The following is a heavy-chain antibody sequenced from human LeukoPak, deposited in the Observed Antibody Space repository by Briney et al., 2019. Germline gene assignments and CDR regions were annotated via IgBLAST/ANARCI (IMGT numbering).Heavy chain of an antibody. D-gene: IGHD1-1*01. CDR2: ISVYNGNT. J-gene: IGHJ5*02. V-gene: IGHV1-18*01. Sequence: ASVKVSCKASGYTFTSYGISWVRQAPGQGLEWMGWISVYNGNTNYAQKLQGRVTMTTDTSTSTVYMEVRSLRSDDTAVYYCARDRETGTTRNNWFDPWGQGTLVTVSS. CDR3: ARDRETGTTRNNWFDP. CDR1: GYTFTSYG.